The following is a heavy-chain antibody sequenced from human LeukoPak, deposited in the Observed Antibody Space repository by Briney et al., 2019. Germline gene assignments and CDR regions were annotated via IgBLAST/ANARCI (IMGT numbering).Heavy chain of an antibody. D-gene: IGHD2-15*01. V-gene: IGHV3-7*01. J-gene: IGHJ4*02. CDR3: ASDFAAAVG. Sequence: PGGSLRLSCAASGFTFSNYRMSWVRQAPGKGLEWVANIKQDGSETHYVDSVRGRFIVSRDNAVFLQMNSLGVEDTAIYYCASDFAAAVGWGQGTLVTVSS. CDR2: IKQDGSET. CDR1: GFTFSNYR.